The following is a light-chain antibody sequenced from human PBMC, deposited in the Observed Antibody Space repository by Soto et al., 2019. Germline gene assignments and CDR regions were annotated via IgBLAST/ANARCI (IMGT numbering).Light chain of an antibody. CDR3: QQYGDLQTYT. V-gene: IGKV1-33*01. Sequence: DIQMTQSPSSLTASVGDRVTITCQASQDIGKFLNWYQQEPGEAPKLLIYDASDLATGVPSRFSGSGSGTYFTFTISSLQPEDIATYFCQQYGDLQTYTFGQGTKVDIK. CDR2: DAS. CDR1: QDIGKF. J-gene: IGKJ2*01.